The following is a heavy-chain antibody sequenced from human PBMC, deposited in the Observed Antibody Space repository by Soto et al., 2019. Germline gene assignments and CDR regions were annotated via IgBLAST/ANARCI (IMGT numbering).Heavy chain of an antibody. CDR3: TALTGHTMALDY. CDR1: GFTFSDAL. Sequence: PGGSLRLSCAVSGFTFSDALMNWIRQSPGKGLEWVGRIKTKSDGATTDYAAPVKGRFTISRDDSRNTLYLQMNSLKAEDTAVYYCTALTGHTMALDYWGQGTLVTVSS. J-gene: IGHJ4*02. CDR2: IKTKSDGATT. V-gene: IGHV3-15*01. D-gene: IGHD1-20*01.